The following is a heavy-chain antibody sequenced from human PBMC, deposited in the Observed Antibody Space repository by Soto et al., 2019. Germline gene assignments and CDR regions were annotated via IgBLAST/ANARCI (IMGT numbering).Heavy chain of an antibody. CDR3: AREIVTAGGNNYFDP. D-gene: IGHD2-21*02. CDR2: FYHTGDT. CDR1: GGTIASSHW. Sequence: XTLSLTCGVSGGTIASSHWWSWVLQSPVGGLEWIWNFYHTGDTNLNPSLQSRVTISVDKSNNQFSLRLNSLTAADTAVYFCAREIVTAGGNNYFDPWGPGTLVTVSS. J-gene: IGHJ5*02. V-gene: IGHV4-4*01.